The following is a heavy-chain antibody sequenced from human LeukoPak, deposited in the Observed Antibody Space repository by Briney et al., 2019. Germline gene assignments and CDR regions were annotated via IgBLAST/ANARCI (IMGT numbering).Heavy chain of an antibody. CDR2: IWFDGSNQ. CDR3: ARDDFAGDSSGYINY. V-gene: IGHV3-33*01. Sequence: GGSLRLSCAASGFIFSNYGMHWVRQAPGKGLEWVAVIWFDGSNQYHAGAVKGRFTISRDNSKNTLYLQMSSLRAEDTALYYCARDDFAGDSSGYINYWGQGTPVTVSS. D-gene: IGHD3-22*01. J-gene: IGHJ4*02. CDR1: GFIFSNYG.